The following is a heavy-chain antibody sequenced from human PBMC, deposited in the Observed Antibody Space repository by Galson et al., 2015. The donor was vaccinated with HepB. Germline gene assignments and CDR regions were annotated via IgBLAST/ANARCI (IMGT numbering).Heavy chain of an antibody. V-gene: IGHV5-10-1*01. D-gene: IGHD2-2*01. CDR1: GYSFTSYW. Sequence: QSGAEVKKPGESLRISCKGSGYSFTSYWISWVRQMPGKGLEWMGRIDPSDSYTNYSPSFQGHVTISADKSISTAYLQWSSLKASDTAMYYRARQKYCSSTSCYVVDAFDIWGQGTMVTVSS. CDR3: ARQKYCSSTSCYVVDAFDI. J-gene: IGHJ3*02. CDR2: IDPSDSYT.